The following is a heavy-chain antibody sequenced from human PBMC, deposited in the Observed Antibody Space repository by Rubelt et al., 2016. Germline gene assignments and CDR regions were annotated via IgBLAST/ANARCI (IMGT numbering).Heavy chain of an antibody. D-gene: IGHD3-3*01. CDR3: ARLSITIFGVVVYYYGMDV. V-gene: IGHV1-8*01. CDR2: MNPNSGNT. Sequence: QVQLVQSGAEVKKPGASVKVSCKASGYTFTSYDINWVRQATGQGLEWMGWMNPNSGNTGYAQKFQGRVTMTRNTSISKAYMGVSSLRSEDTAVYYCARLSITIFGVVVYYYGMDVWGQGTTVTVSS. CDR1: GYTFTSYD. J-gene: IGHJ6*02.